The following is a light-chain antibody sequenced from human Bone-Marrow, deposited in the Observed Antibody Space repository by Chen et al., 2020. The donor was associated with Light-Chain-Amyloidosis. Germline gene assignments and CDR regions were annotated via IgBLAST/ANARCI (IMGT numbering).Light chain of an antibody. CDR3: SSYAGTYTWV. CDR2: DVN. Sequence: QSALTQPPSVSGSLGRSFTISCTGTSSDVGAYTYVSWYQQHPGKAPKLIIYDVNKRPSGVPDRFSGSQSGSTASLTISRLQADDESDYFCSSYAGTYTWVFGGGTKLTVL. CDR1: SSDVGAYTY. J-gene: IGLJ3*02. V-gene: IGLV2-11*01.